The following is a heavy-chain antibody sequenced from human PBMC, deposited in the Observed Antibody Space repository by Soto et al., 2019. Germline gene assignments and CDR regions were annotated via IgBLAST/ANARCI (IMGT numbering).Heavy chain of an antibody. Sequence: QVQLVESGGGVVQPGRSLRLSCAASGFTFSSYAMHWVRQAPGKGLEWVAVISYDGSNKYYADSVKGRFTISRDNSKNTLYLQMNSLRAEDTAVYYCATRKGDFWSGYQASTDYWGQGTLVTVSS. D-gene: IGHD3-3*01. CDR1: GFTFSSYA. CDR2: ISYDGSNK. V-gene: IGHV3-30-3*01. CDR3: ATRKGDFWSGYQASTDY. J-gene: IGHJ4*02.